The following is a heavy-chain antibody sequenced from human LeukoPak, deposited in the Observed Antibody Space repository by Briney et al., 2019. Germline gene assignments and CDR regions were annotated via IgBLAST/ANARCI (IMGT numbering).Heavy chain of an antibody. J-gene: IGHJ4*02. D-gene: IGHD3-16*02. CDR1: GFTFSTYW. CDR2: INSDGGST. Sequence: GGSLRLSCAASGFTFSTYWMHWVRQAPGKGLVWVSRINSDGGSTSYADSVKGRFTISRDNAKNTLDLQMNSLRAEDTAVYYCARELDYVWGSYRYYYFDYWGQGTLVTVSS. V-gene: IGHV3-74*01. CDR3: ARELDYVWGSYRYYYFDY.